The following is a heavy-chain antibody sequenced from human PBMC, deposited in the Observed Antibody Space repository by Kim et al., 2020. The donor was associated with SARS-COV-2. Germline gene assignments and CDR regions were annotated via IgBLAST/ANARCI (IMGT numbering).Heavy chain of an antibody. J-gene: IGHJ4*02. Sequence: YADSVKGRFTISRDNAKNTLYLQMNSLRAEDTAVYYCARGRLDSSSSVDYWGQGTLVTVSS. V-gene: IGHV3-74*01. CDR3: ARGRLDSSSSVDY. D-gene: IGHD6-6*01.